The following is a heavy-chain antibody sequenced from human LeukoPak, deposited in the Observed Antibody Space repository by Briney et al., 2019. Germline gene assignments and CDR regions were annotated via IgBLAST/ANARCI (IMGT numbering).Heavy chain of an antibody. Sequence: SETLSLTCAVSSSSITSDSYWGWIRQPPVKGLEWIGSIHHSGSTYYNPSLKSRVTIAVDTSKNQFSLNLNSVTAADTAMYYCVRLRNGSRNYYYYYMDVWGKGTTVTVSS. CDR3: VRLRNGSRNYYYYYMDV. V-gene: IGHV4-38-2*01. J-gene: IGHJ6*03. D-gene: IGHD3-10*01. CDR1: SSSITSDSY. CDR2: IHHSGST.